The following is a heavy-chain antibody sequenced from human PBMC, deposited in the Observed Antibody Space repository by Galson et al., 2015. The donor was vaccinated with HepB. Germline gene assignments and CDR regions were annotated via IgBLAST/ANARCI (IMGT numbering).Heavy chain of an antibody. CDR1: GFTFSSYS. D-gene: IGHD3-9*01. J-gene: IGHJ4*02. V-gene: IGHV3-21*01. CDR3: ARDGYFDWSGGYYFDY. CDR2: ISSSSSYI. Sequence: SLRLSCAASGFTFSSYSMNWVRQAPGKGLEWVSSISSSSSYIYYADSVKGRFTISRDNAKNSLYLQMNSLRAEDTAVYYCARDGYFDWSGGYYFDYWGQGTLVTVSS.